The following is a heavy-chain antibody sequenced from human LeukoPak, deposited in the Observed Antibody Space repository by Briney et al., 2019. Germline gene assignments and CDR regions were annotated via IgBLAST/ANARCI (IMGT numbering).Heavy chain of an antibody. D-gene: IGHD3-10*01. J-gene: IGHJ5*02. CDR2: ISSSGST. Sequence: PSETLSLTCTVSGDSISSGDYYWSWIRQPAGKGLEWIGRISSSGSTNYNPSLKSRVTISVDTSKNQFSLKLSSVTAADTAVYYCARQELLWFGEPRFDPWGQGTLVTVSS. CDR1: GDSISSGDYY. V-gene: IGHV4-61*02. CDR3: ARQELLWFGEPRFDP.